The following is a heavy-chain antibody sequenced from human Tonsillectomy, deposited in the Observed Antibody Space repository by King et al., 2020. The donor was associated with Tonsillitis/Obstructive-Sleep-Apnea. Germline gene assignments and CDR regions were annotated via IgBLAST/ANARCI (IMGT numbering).Heavy chain of an antibody. Sequence: VQLVESGGGVVQPGRSLRLSCAASGFTFSSYGMHWVRQAPGKGLDWVAVIWYDGSDKYYADSVKGRFTISRENSKNTLCLQMNSLRAEDTAVYYCARDGFYTFDIWGQGTMVTVSS. CDR3: ARDGFYTFDI. J-gene: IGHJ3*02. CDR1: GFTFSSYG. V-gene: IGHV3-33*01. CDR2: IWYDGSDK.